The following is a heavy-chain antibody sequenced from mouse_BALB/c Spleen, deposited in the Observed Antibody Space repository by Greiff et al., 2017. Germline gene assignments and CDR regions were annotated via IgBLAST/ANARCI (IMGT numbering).Heavy chain of an antibody. V-gene: IGHV5-6*01. CDR2: ISSGGSYT. CDR3: ARHGTDKAMDY. D-gene: IGHD4-1*01. Sequence: EVQLMESGGDLVKPGGSLKLSCAASGFTFSSYGMSWVRQTPDKRLEWVATISSGGSYTYYPDSVKGRFTISRDNAKNTLYLQMSSLKSEDTAMYYCARHGTDKAMDYWGQGTSVTVSS. J-gene: IGHJ4*01. CDR1: GFTFSSYG.